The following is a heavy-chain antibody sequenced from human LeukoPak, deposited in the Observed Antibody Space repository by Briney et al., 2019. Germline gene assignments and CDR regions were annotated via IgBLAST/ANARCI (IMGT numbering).Heavy chain of an antibody. Sequence: GGSLRLSCTTSGFSFSSYSMNWGRQTPGKGLEWVSSISSGSSSVFYAESVRSRFTFSRDSAKTSVFLQMDSLRADDSALYFCARSQRLGHCVNGVCVYPYYFDFWGQGALVTVSS. CDR2: ISSGSSSV. V-gene: IGHV3-21*01. CDR1: GFSFSSYS. J-gene: IGHJ4*02. CDR3: ARSQRLGHCVNGVCVYPYYFDF. D-gene: IGHD2-8*01.